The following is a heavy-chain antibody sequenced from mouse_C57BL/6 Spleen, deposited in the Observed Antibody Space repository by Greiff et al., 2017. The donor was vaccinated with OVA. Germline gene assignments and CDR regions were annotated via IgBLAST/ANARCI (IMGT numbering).Heavy chain of an antibody. CDR2: INPGSGGT. CDR1: GYAFTNYL. J-gene: IGHJ2*01. Sequence: QVQLKQSGAELVRPGTSVQVSCKASGYAFTNYLIEWVKQRPGQGLEWIGVINPGSGGTNYNEKFKGKATLTADKSSSTAYMQLSSLTSEDSAVYFCARYYYGSGDFDYWGQGTTLTVSS. D-gene: IGHD1-1*01. V-gene: IGHV1-54*01. CDR3: ARYYYGSGDFDY.